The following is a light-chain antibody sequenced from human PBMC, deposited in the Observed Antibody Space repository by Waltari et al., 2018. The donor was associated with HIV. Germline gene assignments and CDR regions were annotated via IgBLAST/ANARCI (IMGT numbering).Light chain of an antibody. CDR3: QSYDTSLSGVV. CDR1: SSDLGSYNL. V-gene: IGLV2-14*02. J-gene: IGLJ2*01. Sequence: QSALTQPASVSGSPGQSITISCSGTSSDLGSYNLVSWYQQDPGKAPKLMIYDVNKRPSGVSNRFSGSKSGTSASLAIAGLQAEDEADYYCQSYDTSLSGVVFGGGTKLTVL. CDR2: DVN.